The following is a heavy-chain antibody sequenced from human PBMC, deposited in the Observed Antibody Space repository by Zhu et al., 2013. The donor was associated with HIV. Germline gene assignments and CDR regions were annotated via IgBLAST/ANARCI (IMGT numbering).Heavy chain of an antibody. Sequence: QVQLVQSGAEVRKPGTSVKVSCKASGYSFIGNDLNWIRLTTGQGLEWMGWMNPKSGNAVLPQRFQARVTFTSDTSINTAYMELSGLKSEDSAVYYCARGGVVGASLIDYWGLGTLVTVSS. J-gene: IGHJ4*02. CDR2: MNPKSGNA. CDR1: GYSFIGND. CDR3: ARGGVVGASLIDY. V-gene: IGHV1-8*01. D-gene: IGHD1-26*01.